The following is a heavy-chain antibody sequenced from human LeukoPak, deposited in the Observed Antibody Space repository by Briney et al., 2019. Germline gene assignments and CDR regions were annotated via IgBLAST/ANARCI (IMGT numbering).Heavy chain of an antibody. V-gene: IGHV3-23*01. J-gene: IGHJ4*02. CDR3: AKGYYHYVWGSYYFDY. CDR1: GFTFSSYA. D-gene: IGHD3-16*01. CDR2: ISGSGGST. Sequence: GGSLRLSCAASGFTFSSYAMSWVRQAPGKGLEWGSAISGSGGSTYYADSVKGRFTISRDNSRDTLYLQMNSLRAEDTAVYYCAKGYYHYVWGSYYFDYWGQRTLVTVSS.